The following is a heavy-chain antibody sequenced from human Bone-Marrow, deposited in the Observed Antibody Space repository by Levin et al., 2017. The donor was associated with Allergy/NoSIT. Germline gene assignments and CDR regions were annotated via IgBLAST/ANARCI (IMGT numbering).Heavy chain of an antibody. D-gene: IGHD5-24*01. CDR2: IYTSGNT. CDR1: GVSITSGNYY. J-gene: IGHJ6*03. CDR3: ARVLQYYYYYMDV. V-gene: IGHV4-61*09. Sequence: SQTLSLSCTVSGVSITSGNYYWSWIRQPAGKGLEWIGHIYTSGNTNYNPSLKSRVTISVDTSKNQFSLKLRSVTAADTAVYYCARVLQYYYYYMDVWGKGTTVTVSS.